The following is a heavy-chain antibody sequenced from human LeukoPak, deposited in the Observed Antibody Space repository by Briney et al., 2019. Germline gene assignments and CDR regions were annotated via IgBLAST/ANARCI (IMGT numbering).Heavy chain of an antibody. D-gene: IGHD6-13*01. Sequence: SETLSLTCTVSGGSISSSSYYWVWIRQPPGKGLEWIGSIYYTGNTYYNPSLKSRVTISVDTSKNQFSLKVNSVTAADTAVYYCARDKGGIAAAWGQGTLVTVSS. CDR1: GGSISSSSYY. CDR3: ARDKGGIAAA. V-gene: IGHV4-39*07. J-gene: IGHJ4*02. CDR2: IYYTGNT.